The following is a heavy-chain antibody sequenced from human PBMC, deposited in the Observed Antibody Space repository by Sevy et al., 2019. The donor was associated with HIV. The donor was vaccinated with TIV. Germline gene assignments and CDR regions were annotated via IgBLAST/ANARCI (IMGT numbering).Heavy chain of an antibody. Sequence: SETLSLTCTVSGVSISSGGYYWSWIRQHPGKGLEWIGYIYYSGSTYYNPSLKSRVTISVDTSKNQFSLKLSSVTAADTAVYYCAREARTGIVGATLYYYGMDVWGQGTTVTVSS. CDR1: GVSISSGGYY. D-gene: IGHD1-26*01. CDR3: AREARTGIVGATLYYYGMDV. CDR2: IYYSGST. J-gene: IGHJ6*02. V-gene: IGHV4-31*03.